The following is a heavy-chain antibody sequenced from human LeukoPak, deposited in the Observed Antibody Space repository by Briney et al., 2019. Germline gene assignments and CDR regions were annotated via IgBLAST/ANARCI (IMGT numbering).Heavy chain of an antibody. V-gene: IGHV5-51*01. CDR2: IYPGDSDT. D-gene: IGHD6-19*01. CDR3: ARPRDLYSSGWAADY. J-gene: IGHJ4*02. CDR1: GYSFSNYW. Sequence: GESLKISCKGSGYSFSNYWIGWVRQMPGKGLEWMGIIYPGDSDTRYSPSFQGQVTISADKSISTAYLQWSSLKASDTAMYYCARPRDLYSSGWAADYWGQGTLVTVSS.